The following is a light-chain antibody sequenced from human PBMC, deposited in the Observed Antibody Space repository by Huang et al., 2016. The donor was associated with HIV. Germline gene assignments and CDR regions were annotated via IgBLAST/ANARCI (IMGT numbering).Light chain of an antibody. V-gene: IGKV2-30*02. CDR2: KVS. Sequence: DVVMTQSPLSLPVTLGQPASISCRSSQSLVHSDGNTYLTWFQQRPGQSPRRLIYKVSNRDSGVPDRFSGSGSGTDFTLKISRVEAEDVGVYYCMQGTHWSYTLGQGTKLEIK. J-gene: IGKJ2*01. CDR3: MQGTHWSYT. CDR1: QSLVHSDGNTY.